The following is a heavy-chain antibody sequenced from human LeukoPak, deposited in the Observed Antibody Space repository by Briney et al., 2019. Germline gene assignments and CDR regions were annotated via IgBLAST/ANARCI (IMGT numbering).Heavy chain of an antibody. D-gene: IGHD3-3*01. CDR3: ASIREGSGFDY. Sequence: GGSLRLSCAASGFTFSSYWMHWVRQAPGKGLVWVSRINSDGSSTSYADSVKGRFTISRDNAKNTLYLQMNSLRAEGTAVYYCASIREGSGFDYWGQGTLVTVSS. J-gene: IGHJ4*02. CDR2: INSDGSST. V-gene: IGHV3-74*01. CDR1: GFTFSSYW.